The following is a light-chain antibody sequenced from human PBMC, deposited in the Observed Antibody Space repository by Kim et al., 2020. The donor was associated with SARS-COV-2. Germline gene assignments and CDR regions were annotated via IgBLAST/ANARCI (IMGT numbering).Light chain of an antibody. CDR1: SSDVVSYNL. CDR2: EVS. V-gene: IGLV2-23*02. J-gene: IGLJ2*01. CDR3: CSYVV. Sequence: VSGSPGQSITISCTGTSSDVVSYNLVSWYQQHPGKAPKRMIYEVSKRPSGVSNRFSGSKSGNTASLTISGLQAEDEADYYCCSYVVFGGGTQLTVL.